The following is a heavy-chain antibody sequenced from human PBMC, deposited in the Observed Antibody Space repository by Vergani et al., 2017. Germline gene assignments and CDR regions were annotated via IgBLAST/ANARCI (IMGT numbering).Heavy chain of an antibody. CDR2: IIPIFGTA. J-gene: IGHJ6*03. V-gene: IGHV1-69*01. Sequence: QVQLVQSGAEVKKPGSSVKVSCKASGGTFSSYAISWVRQAPGQGLEWMGGIIPIFGTANYAQKFQGRVTITADESTSTAYMELSSLRSEDAAGYYCARGIAVAGTAYYYYMDVWGKGTTVTVSS. CDR3: ARGIAVAGTAYYYYMDV. D-gene: IGHD6-19*01. CDR1: GGTFSSYA.